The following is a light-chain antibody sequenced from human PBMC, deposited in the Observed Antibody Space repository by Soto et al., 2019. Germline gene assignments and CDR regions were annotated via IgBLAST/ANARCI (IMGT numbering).Light chain of an antibody. Sequence: DIQMTQSPSSLSASVGDRVTITCQASQDISNYLNWYQQKPGKAPKLLIYDASNLETGGPSRFSGSGSGTDFTFTISSLQPEDIATYYCQQYDNLLCRYTFGQGTKLEIK. CDR1: QDISNY. J-gene: IGKJ2*01. CDR3: QQYDNLLCRYT. CDR2: DAS. V-gene: IGKV1-33*01.